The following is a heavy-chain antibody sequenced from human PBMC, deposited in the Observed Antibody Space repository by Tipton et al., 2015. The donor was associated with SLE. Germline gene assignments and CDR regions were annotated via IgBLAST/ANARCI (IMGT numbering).Heavy chain of an antibody. CDR1: GGTFSSYA. J-gene: IGHJ1*01. D-gene: IGHD2-2*01. CDR2: IIPIFGTA. Sequence: QSGAEVKKPGSSVKVSCKASGGTFSSYAISWVRQAPGQGLEWMGGIIPIFGTANYAQKFQGRVTITTNESTSTAYIELSSLRSEDTAVYYCASGDCSSTSCYRAEYFQHWGQGTLVTVSS. CDR3: ASGDCSSTSCYRAEYFQH. V-gene: IGHV1-69*05.